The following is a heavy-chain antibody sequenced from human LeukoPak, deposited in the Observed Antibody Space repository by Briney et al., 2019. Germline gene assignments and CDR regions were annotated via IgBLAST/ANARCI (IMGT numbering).Heavy chain of an antibody. CDR3: ARDTPQQHPPLVSAYSSGWTRYWYFDL. D-gene: IGHD6-19*01. V-gene: IGHV4-39*07. CDR1: GGSISSSSYY. CDR2: IYYSGST. Sequence: TSETLSLTCTVSGGSISSSSYYWGWIRQPPGKGLEWIGSIYYSGSTNYNPSLKSRVTISVDTSKNQFSLKLSSVTAADTAVYYCARDTPQQHPPLVSAYSSGWTRYWYFDLWGRGTLVTVSS. J-gene: IGHJ2*01.